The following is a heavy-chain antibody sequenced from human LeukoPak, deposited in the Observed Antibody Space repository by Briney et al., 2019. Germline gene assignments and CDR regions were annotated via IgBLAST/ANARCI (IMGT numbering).Heavy chain of an antibody. CDR2: ISTSGSTI. V-gene: IGHV3-48*04. CDR1: GFTFSNHG. CDR3: ARVRAYCSSTSCYALYYYYYMDV. Sequence: GGSLRLSFAASGFTFSNHGMNWFRQAPGKGLEWFSYISTSGSTIYYADSVKGRFTISRDNAKNSLYLQMNSLRAEDTAVYYCARVRAYCSSTSCYALYYYYYMDVWGKGTTVTISS. J-gene: IGHJ6*03. D-gene: IGHD2-2*01.